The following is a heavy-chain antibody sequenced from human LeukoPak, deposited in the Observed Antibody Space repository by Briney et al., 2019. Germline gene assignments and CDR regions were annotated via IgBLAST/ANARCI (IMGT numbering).Heavy chain of an antibody. Sequence: SETLSLTCTVSGGSINSGAYYWSWIRQHPGKVLVWIGYIYYSGSTYYNPSLKSRVTISVDTSKNHFSLNLSSVTAADTAVYYCAREGGPYRPLDYSGQGTLVTVAS. CDR2: IYYSGST. V-gene: IGHV4-31*03. J-gene: IGHJ4*02. CDR1: GGSINSGAYY. CDR3: AREGGPYRPLDY.